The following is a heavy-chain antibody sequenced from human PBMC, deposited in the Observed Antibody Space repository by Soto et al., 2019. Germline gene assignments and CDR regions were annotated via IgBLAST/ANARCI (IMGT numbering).Heavy chain of an antibody. CDR3: ARHRRYCTNGVCYGWFDP. Sequence: EVQLVQSGAEVKKPGESLKISCKGSGYSFTSYWIGWVRQMPGKGLEWMGIIYPGDSDTRYSPSFQGQVTISADKSISTAYLQWSSLKASDTAMYYCARHRRYCTNGVCYGWFDPWGQGTLVTVSS. V-gene: IGHV5-51*01. CDR2: IYPGDSDT. J-gene: IGHJ5*02. D-gene: IGHD2-8*01. CDR1: GYSFTSYW.